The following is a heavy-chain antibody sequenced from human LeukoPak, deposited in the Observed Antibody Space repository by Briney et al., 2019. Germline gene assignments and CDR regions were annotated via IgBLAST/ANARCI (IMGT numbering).Heavy chain of an antibody. D-gene: IGHD1-26*01. Sequence: GESLKISCKGSGYSFTSYWIGWVRQMPGKGLAWMGIIYPGDSDTRYSPSFQGQVTISADKSISTAYLQWSSLKASDTAMYYCARQGWGGSYDYYYYYYMDVWGKGTTVTVSS. CDR2: IYPGDSDT. V-gene: IGHV5-51*01. J-gene: IGHJ6*03. CDR3: ARQGWGGSYDYYYYYYMDV. CDR1: GYSFTSYW.